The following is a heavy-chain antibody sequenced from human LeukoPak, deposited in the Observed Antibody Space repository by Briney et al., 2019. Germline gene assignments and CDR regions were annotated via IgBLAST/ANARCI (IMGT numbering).Heavy chain of an antibody. J-gene: IGHJ4*02. CDR1: GFTFDDYA. D-gene: IGHD2-2*01. CDR3: AKGYCSSTSCYPFDY. CDR2: ISWNSGSI. V-gene: IGHV3-9*03. Sequence: GGSLRLSCAASGFTFDDYAMHWVRQAPGKGLEWVSGISWNSGSICYADSVKGRFTISRDNAKNSLYLQMNSLRAEDMALYYCAKGYCSSTSCYPFDYWGQGTLVTVSS.